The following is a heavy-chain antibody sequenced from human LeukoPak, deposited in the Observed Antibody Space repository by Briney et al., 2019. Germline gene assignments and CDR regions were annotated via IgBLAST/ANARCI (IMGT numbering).Heavy chain of an antibody. Sequence: SVKVSCKASGGTFSSYAISWVRQAPGRGLEWMGGIIPIFGTANYAQKFQGRVTITTDESTSTAYMELSSLRSEDTAVYYCARDGLYSGSYNWFDPWGKGTLVTVSS. V-gene: IGHV1-69*05. J-gene: IGHJ5*02. CDR1: GGTFSSYA. CDR2: IIPIFGTA. CDR3: ARDGLYSGSYNWFDP. D-gene: IGHD1-26*01.